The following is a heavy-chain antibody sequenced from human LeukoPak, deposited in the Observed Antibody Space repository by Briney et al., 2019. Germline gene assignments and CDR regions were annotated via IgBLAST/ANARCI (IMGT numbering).Heavy chain of an antibody. D-gene: IGHD2-2*01. J-gene: IGHJ4*02. Sequence: PGGSLRLSCAASGFTFSSYAMHWVRQAPGKGLEWVAVISYDGSDKYSADSVKGRFTISRDNSKNTLYLQMNSLRPEDTAVYYCARDSPTKYCSSTSCYRVDFDYWGQGTLVTVSS. CDR1: GFTFSSYA. V-gene: IGHV3-30-3*01. CDR2: ISYDGSDK. CDR3: ARDSPTKYCSSTSCYRVDFDY.